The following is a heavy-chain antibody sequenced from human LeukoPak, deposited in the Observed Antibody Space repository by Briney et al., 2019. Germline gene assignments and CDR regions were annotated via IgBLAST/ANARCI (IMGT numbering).Heavy chain of an antibody. D-gene: IGHD3-10*01. V-gene: IGHV3-49*04. J-gene: IGHJ4*02. CDR1: GFDYRDYG. CDR2: IRSKVYGGTA. Sequence: GRSLRLSCAASGFDYRDYGMSWVRQGPGKGLEWVGFIRSKVYGGTADYAASVKGRFIISRDDSKTTAYLQMNSLKSEDTAIYYCARAPEIMVRGIFIPDYFDHWGLGTLVTVSS. CDR3: ARAPEIMVRGIFIPDYFDH.